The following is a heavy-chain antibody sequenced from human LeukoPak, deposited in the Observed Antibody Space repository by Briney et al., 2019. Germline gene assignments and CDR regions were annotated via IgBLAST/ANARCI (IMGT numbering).Heavy chain of an antibody. CDR1: GGTFSSYA. CDR3: ARDSGTTETTWHAFDI. D-gene: IGHD1-1*01. CDR2: IIPIFGTA. Sequence: SVKVSCKASGGTFSSYAISWVRQAPGQGLEWMGGIIPIFGTANYAQKFQGRVTITADESTSTAYMELSSLRSEDTAVYYCARDSGTTETTWHAFDIWGQGTMVTVSS. V-gene: IGHV1-69*13. J-gene: IGHJ3*02.